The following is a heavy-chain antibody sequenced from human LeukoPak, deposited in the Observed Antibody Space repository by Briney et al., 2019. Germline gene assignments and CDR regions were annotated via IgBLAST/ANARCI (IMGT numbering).Heavy chain of an antibody. V-gene: IGHV4-59*12. CDR1: GGSFSGYY. J-gene: IGHJ4*02. Sequence: SETLSLTCAVYGGSFSGYYWSWIRQPPGKGLEWIGYIYYSGSTYYNPSLKSRVTISVDTSKNQFSLKLSSVTAADTAVYYCARGRYCSSTSCYAFDYWGQGTLVTVSS. CDR3: ARGRYCSSTSCYAFDY. CDR2: IYYSGST. D-gene: IGHD2-2*01.